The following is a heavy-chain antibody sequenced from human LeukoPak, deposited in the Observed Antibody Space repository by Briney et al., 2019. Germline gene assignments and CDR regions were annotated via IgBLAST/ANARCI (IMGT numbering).Heavy chain of an antibody. Sequence: SETLSLTCTVSGGSISSYYWSWIRQPPGKGLEWIGYIYYSGSTNYNPSLKSRVTISVDASKNQFSLKLSSVTAADTAVYYCARRSRVRGSPGDWVAPWGQGTLVTVSS. CDR2: IYYSGST. CDR3: ARRSRVRGSPGDWVAP. V-gene: IGHV4-59*08. J-gene: IGHJ5*02. CDR1: GGSISSYY. D-gene: IGHD3-10*01.